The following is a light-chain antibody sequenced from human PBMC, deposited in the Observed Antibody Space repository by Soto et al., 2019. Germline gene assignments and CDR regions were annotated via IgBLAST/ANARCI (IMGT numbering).Light chain of an antibody. Sequence: EMVMSQSPATLSASPGERATLSCRAGESVSSDLAWYQQKPGQAPRLLIYGTSTRATGIPARFSGSGSGTEFTLTISSLQSEDFAVYYCQQYKKWPLTFGGGTKVEIK. CDR3: QQYKKWPLT. V-gene: IGKV3-15*01. J-gene: IGKJ4*01. CDR1: ESVSSD. CDR2: GTS.